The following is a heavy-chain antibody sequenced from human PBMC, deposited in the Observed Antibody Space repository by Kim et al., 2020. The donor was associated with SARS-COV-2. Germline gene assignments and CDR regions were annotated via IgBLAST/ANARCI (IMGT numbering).Heavy chain of an antibody. V-gene: IGHV3-23*01. Sequence: GGSLRLSCAASGFTFSSYAMSWVRQAPGKGLEWVSAISGSGGSTYYADSVKGRFTISRDNSKNTLYLQMNSLRAEDTAVYYCAKDPVRQLVFFGGAEYFQHWGQGTLVTVSS. CDR3: AKDPVRQLVFFGGAEYFQH. CDR1: GFTFSSYA. J-gene: IGHJ1*01. D-gene: IGHD6-6*01. CDR2: ISGSGGST.